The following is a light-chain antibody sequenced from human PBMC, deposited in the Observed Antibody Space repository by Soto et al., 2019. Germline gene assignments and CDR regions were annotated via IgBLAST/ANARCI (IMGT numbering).Light chain of an antibody. CDR2: AGS. Sequence: DIQMTQSPSSLSASVGDRVTITCRASQVIDNYLAWYQQQPGKVPRLLIYAGSVLQAGVPPRFTGSGSGTDFTLTISSLQPEDVATYFCQKYNSAPWTFGQGTEVEIK. CDR1: QVIDNY. CDR3: QKYNSAPWT. V-gene: IGKV1-27*01. J-gene: IGKJ1*01.